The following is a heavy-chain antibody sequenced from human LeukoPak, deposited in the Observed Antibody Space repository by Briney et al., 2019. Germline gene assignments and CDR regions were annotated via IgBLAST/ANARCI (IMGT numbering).Heavy chain of an antibody. CDR3: AKKPFGELFDY. Sequence: GGSLRLSCAASGFTFSSYAMSWVRQAPGKGLEWVSTISVSGGSTYYADSVKGRFTISRDNSKNTLYLQMNSLRAEDTAVYYCAKKPFGELFDYWGQGTLVTVSS. J-gene: IGHJ4*02. CDR2: ISVSGGST. V-gene: IGHV3-23*01. CDR1: GFTFSSYA. D-gene: IGHD3-10*01.